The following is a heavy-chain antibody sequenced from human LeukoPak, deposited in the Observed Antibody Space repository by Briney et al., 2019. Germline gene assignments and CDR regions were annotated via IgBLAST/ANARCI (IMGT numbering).Heavy chain of an antibody. D-gene: IGHD3-10*01. Sequence: PGGSLRLSCAASGFTFSSFGMSWVRQAPGKGLEWVAAISHSRGSTYYADYMRGRFTISRDNSKNTLYLQMNSLEADDTALYYCARHINKLLLDYWGQGSLVTVSS. CDR1: GFTFSSFG. J-gene: IGHJ4*02. CDR2: ISHSRGST. CDR3: ARHINKLLLDY. V-gene: IGHV3-23*01.